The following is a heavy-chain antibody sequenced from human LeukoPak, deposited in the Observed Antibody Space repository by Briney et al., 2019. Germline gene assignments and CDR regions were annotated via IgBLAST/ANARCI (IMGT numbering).Heavy chain of an antibody. V-gene: IGHV3-48*04. D-gene: IGHD3-10*01. CDR2: ISSSGRTI. Sequence: PGGSLRLSCAASGFTFSSYGMSWVRQAPGKGLEWVSSISSSGRTIYYADSVKGRFTISRDNAKKSLNLQMNSLRAEDTAVYYCAREIAYYFGSYDYWGQGILVTASS. CDR3: AREIAYYFGSYDY. J-gene: IGHJ4*02. CDR1: GFTFSSYG.